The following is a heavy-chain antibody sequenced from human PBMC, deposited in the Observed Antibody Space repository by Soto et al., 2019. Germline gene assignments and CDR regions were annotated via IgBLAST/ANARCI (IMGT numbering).Heavy chain of an antibody. CDR1: GFTFSSYA. Sequence: QVQLVESGGGVVQPGRSLRLSCAASGFTFSSYAMHWVRQAPGKGLEGVAVRSYDGSNKYSADSGKGRFTISRDNAQNTLYLQMNSLRAEDTAVYYCARDRDSARGAYYYGMDVWGQGTTVTVSS. CDR2: RSYDGSNK. V-gene: IGHV3-30-3*01. J-gene: IGHJ6*02. D-gene: IGHD1-26*01. CDR3: ARDRDSARGAYYYGMDV.